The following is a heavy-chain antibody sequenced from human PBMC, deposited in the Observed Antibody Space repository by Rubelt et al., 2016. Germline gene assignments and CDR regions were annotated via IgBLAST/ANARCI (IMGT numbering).Heavy chain of an antibody. CDR1: GFTFSSYG. CDR2: IRYDGSNK. D-gene: IGHD3-10*01. V-gene: IGHV3-30*02. J-gene: IGHJ6*02. CDR3: ARGITMVRGVRNYYYYGMDV. Sequence: QVQLVESGGGVVQPGGSLRLSCAASGFTFSSYGMHWVRQAPGKGLEWVAFIRYDGSNKYYADSVKGRFNISRDHSKNTLDLQMNSLRAEDTAVYYCARGITMVRGVRNYYYYGMDVWGQGTTVTVSS.